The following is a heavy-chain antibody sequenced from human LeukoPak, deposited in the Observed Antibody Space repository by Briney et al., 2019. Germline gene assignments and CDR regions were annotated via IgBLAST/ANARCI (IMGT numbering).Heavy chain of an antibody. CDR3: AKPPSHYYDSSGYYSPPFDY. D-gene: IGHD3-22*01. Sequence: GVSLRLSCAASGFTFSSYAMGWVRQAPGKGLEWVSAIRGSAGTTYYADSVKGRFTISRDNSKNTLYLQMNSLRAEDTAVYYCAKPPSHYYDSSGYYSPPFDYWGQGTLVTVSS. CDR2: IRGSAGTT. CDR1: GFTFSSYA. V-gene: IGHV3-23*01. J-gene: IGHJ4*02.